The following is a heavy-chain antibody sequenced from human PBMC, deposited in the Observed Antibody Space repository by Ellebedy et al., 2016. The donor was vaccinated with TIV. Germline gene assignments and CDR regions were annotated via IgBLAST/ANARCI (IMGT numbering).Heavy chain of an antibody. CDR3: AKGYDARGN. J-gene: IGHJ4*02. D-gene: IGHD3-3*01. CDR1: GFTFRTYG. Sequence: PGGFLRLSCAASGFTFRTYGMHWVRQAPGEGLQWVAFIRYGGTDKYYADSVKGRFTISRDNSKNTLYLQMSSLRVEDTAVYYCAKGYDARGNWGQGTLVTVSS. V-gene: IGHV3-30*02. CDR2: IRYGGTDK.